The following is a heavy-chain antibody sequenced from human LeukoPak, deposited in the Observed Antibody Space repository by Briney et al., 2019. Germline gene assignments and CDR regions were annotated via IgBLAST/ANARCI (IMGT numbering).Heavy chain of an antibody. CDR3: AISPNPYYFDY. CDR1: GFTVRSNY. V-gene: IGHV3-53*01. Sequence: GGSLRLSCAASGFTVRSNYMSWVRQAPGEGLEWVSIVYSGGNTYYADSVKGRFTSSRDNSKDTLYLQMNSLRAEDTAVYHCAISPNPYYFDYWGQGTLVTVSS. J-gene: IGHJ4*02. CDR2: VYSGGNT.